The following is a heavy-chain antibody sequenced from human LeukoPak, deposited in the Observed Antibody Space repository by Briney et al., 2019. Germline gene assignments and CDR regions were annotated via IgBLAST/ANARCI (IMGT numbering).Heavy chain of an antibody. CDR2: ISAYNVNT. D-gene: IGHD7-27*01. J-gene: IGHJ4*02. CDR1: GYTFSNYG. Sequence: ASVKVSCKASGYTFSNYGIIWVRQAPGQGHEWMGWISAYNVNTNYAQKFQGRVTMTTDTSTSTAYMDLRSLRSDDTAVYYCARYLGTYYNDYWGQGTLVTVSS. V-gene: IGHV1-18*01. CDR3: ARYLGTYYNDY.